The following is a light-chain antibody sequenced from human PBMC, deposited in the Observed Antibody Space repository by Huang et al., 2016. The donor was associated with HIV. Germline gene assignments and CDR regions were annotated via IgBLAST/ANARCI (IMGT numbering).Light chain of an antibody. Sequence: DIQLTQSPVSLSVSVGDRVTISCQSSPDIRNFLNWYQQKPGKAPKLLIYEASYLQTGVPSRVSASGSGTDFTLTISSLHPEDLATYVCQQYESVPLTFGGGTKVQIK. CDR2: EAS. CDR1: PDIRNF. CDR3: QQYESVPLT. V-gene: IGKV1-33*01. J-gene: IGKJ4*01.